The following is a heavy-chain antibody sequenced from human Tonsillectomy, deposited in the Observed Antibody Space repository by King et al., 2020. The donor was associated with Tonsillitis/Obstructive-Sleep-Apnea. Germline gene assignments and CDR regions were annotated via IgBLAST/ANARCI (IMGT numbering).Heavy chain of an antibody. CDR3: TWIGATSYKRTNYYFMDV. CDR2: INSKTDGGTT. Sequence: VQLVESGGDLVKPGGSLRLSCAASGFSFRDAWMSWVRQAPGKGLEWIGRINSKTDGGTTEYAGPVKSRFTISRDDSKNTLYLQMNILETDDTAIYYCTWIGATSYKRTNYYFMDVWGKGTTVTVSS. D-gene: IGHD2-2*03. CDR1: GFSFRDAW. J-gene: IGHJ6*03. V-gene: IGHV3-15*01.